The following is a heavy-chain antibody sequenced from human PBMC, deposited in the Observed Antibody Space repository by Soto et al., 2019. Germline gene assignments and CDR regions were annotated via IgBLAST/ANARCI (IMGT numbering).Heavy chain of an antibody. CDR2: IYHSGST. CDR1: GGSISSGGYS. D-gene: IGHD3-16*02. V-gene: IGHV4-30-2*01. J-gene: IGHJ4*02. CDR3: ARGYDYVWGSYRPSRYFDY. Sequence: SETLSLTCAVSGGSISSGGYSWSWIRQPPGKGLEWIGYIYHSGSTYYNPSLKSRVTISVDRSKNQFSLKLSSVTAADTAVYYCARGYDYVWGSYRPSRYFDYWGQGTLVTVSS.